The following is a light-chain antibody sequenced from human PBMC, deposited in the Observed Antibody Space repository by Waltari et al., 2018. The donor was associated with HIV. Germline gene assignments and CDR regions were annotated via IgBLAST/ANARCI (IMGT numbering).Light chain of an antibody. CDR1: SSNVGASY. V-gene: IGLV1-51*01. CDR3: ATWDNRLTTVL. Sequence: QSVLTQPPSVSAAPGPKVTISCSGGSSNVGASYVSWYQQLPGAAPKLLIFGDEHRPSGIPDRFSGSKAGTSATLGITGLQTGDEADYYCATWDNRLTTVLFGGGTKLTVL. J-gene: IGLJ2*01. CDR2: GDE.